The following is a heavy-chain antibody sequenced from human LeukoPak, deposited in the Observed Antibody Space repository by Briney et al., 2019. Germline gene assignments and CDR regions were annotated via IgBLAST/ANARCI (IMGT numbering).Heavy chain of an antibody. V-gene: IGHV1-2*02. D-gene: IGHD2-8*01. CDR1: GYTLNSCY. CDR2: INLNGGGT. CDR3: ATRCTNGVCYKAYYMDV. J-gene: IGHJ6*03. Sequence: ASVKVSCKASGYTLNSCYLHWLRQAPGQGLECLGWINLNGGGTLSAQKFQGRVTMTRDASISTAYMELSGLRSDDTAVYYCATRCTNGVCYKAYYMDVWGKGTTVTVSS.